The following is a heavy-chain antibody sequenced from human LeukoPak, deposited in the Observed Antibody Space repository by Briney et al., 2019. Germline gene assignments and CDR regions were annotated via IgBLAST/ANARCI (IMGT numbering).Heavy chain of an antibody. V-gene: IGHV3-21*01. CDR2: ISSSSSYI. CDR1: GFTFSSYS. D-gene: IGHD1-26*01. Sequence: PGGSLRLSCAASGFTFSSYSMNWVRQAPGKGLEWVSSISSSSSYIYYADSVKGRFTTSRDNAKNSLYLQMNSLRAEDTAVYYCAREDSGSFQAQPPHYFDCWGQGTLVTVSS. J-gene: IGHJ4*02. CDR3: AREDSGSFQAQPPHYFDC.